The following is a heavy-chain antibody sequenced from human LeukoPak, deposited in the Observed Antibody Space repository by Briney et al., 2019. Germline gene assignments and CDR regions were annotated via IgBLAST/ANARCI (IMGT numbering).Heavy chain of an antibody. J-gene: IGHJ4*02. Sequence: ASVKVSCKASGYTFTSYAMHWVRQAPGQRLEWMGWINAGNGNTKYSQKFQGRVTITRDTSASTAYMELSSLRSEDTAEYYCAKAAAGTGGPIDYWGQGTLVTVSS. CDR2: INAGNGNT. CDR3: AKAAAGTGGPIDY. V-gene: IGHV1-3*01. CDR1: GYTFTSYA. D-gene: IGHD6-13*01.